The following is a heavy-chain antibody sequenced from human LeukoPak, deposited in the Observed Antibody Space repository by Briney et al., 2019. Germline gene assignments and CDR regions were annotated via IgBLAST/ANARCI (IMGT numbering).Heavy chain of an antibody. D-gene: IGHD5-24*01. CDR3: VRFIAGTIEND. CDR2: ISHGGVS. J-gene: IGHJ4*03. Sequence: PSETLSLTCSVSADSFTRSSDYWGWIRQPPGKGLEWIGSISHGGVSFYNPSLKSRVTMSVDTSKKQLSLNVNSVTAADTAVYYCVRFIAGTIENDWGLGTLVTVSS. CDR1: ADSFTRSSDY. V-gene: IGHV4-39*01.